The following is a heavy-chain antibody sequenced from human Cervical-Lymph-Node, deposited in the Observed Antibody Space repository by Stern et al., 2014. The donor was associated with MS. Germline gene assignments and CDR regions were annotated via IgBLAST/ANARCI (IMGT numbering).Heavy chain of an antibody. J-gene: IGHJ6*01. V-gene: IGHV1-69*01. CDR2: IIPIFDKA. CDR3: AGEEVRGVAGGGFDV. CDR1: GGTFSTYT. D-gene: IGHD3-10*01. Sequence: QVQLVESGAEVKKPGSSVKVSCKASGGTFSTYTITWVRQAPGQGLEWMGGIIPIFDKANYAQRVRGRVTITADDSTSTTFMELSCLRTYDTAVYYCAGEEVRGVAGGGFDVWGQGTPVTVSS.